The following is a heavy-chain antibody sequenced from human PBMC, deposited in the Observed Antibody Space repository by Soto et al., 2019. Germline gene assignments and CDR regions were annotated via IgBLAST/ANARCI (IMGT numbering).Heavy chain of an antibody. Sequence: SETLSLTCTVSGTSISSYYWSWIRQPPGKGLEWIANIHYSGTTNYNPSLASRVTISVDTSKNQFSLKMTSVTAADRARYFCARYNSYAIDYWGRGTLVTVSS. CDR3: ARYNSYAIDY. CDR2: IHYSGTT. J-gene: IGHJ4*02. V-gene: IGHV4-59*01. CDR1: GTSISSYY. D-gene: IGHD2-8*01.